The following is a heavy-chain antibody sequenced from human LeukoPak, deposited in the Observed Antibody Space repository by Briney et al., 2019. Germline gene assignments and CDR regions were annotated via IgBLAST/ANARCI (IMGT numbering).Heavy chain of an antibody. Sequence: GRSLRLSCAASGFTFSSYPMHWVRQAPGKGLEWVAVISYDGSNKYYADSVKGRFTISRDNSKNTVYLQMSSLRAEDTAVYYCASRPGAFFGVVIPYWGQGTLVTVSS. V-gene: IGHV3-30-3*01. CDR3: ASRPGAFFGVVIPY. D-gene: IGHD3-3*01. J-gene: IGHJ4*02. CDR2: ISYDGSNK. CDR1: GFTFSSYP.